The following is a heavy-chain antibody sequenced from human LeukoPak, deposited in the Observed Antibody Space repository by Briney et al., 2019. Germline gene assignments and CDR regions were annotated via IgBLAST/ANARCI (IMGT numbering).Heavy chain of an antibody. CDR1: GGSISSYY. J-gene: IGHJ4*02. D-gene: IGHD3-9*01. CDR3: ARHVIGYYDILTGYSSLYYFDY. V-gene: IGHV4-59*08. CDR2: IYYSGST. Sequence: SETLSLTCTVSGGSISSYYWSWIRQPPGKGLEWIGYIYYSGSTNYNPSLKSRVTISVVTSKNQFSLKLSSVTAADTAVYYCARHVIGYYDILTGYSSLYYFDYWGQGTLVTVSS.